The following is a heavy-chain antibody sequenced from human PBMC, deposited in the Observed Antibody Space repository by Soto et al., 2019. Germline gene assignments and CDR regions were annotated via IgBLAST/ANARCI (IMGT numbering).Heavy chain of an antibody. D-gene: IGHD3-3*01. CDR1: GGSISSSSSY. CDR3: ARGLLKAIFGVVGV. CDR2: IYYLGNT. J-gene: IGHJ6*04. V-gene: IGHV4-39*07. Sequence: SETLSLTCTVSGGSISSSSSYWGWIRQPSGKGLEWVGSIYYLGNTYYNPSLGSRVTISVDTSKNQFSLKLRSVTAADTAVYYCARGLLKAIFGVVGVWGKGTTVTVSS.